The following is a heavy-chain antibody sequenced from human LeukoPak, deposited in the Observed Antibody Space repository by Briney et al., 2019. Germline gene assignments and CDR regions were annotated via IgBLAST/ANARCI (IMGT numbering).Heavy chain of an antibody. CDR2: IYYSGST. Sequence: SETLSLTCTVSGGSISSYYWSWIRQPPGKGLEWIGYIYYSGSTNYNPSLKSRVTISVDTSKNQFSLKLSSVTAADTAVYYCASQISGAIGAFDIWGQGTMVTVSS. CDR3: ASQISGAIGAFDI. J-gene: IGHJ3*02. CDR1: GGSISSYY. V-gene: IGHV4-59*01. D-gene: IGHD3-16*02.